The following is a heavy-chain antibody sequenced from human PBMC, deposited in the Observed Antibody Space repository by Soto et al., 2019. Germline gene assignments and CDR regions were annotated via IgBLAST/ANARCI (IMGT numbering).Heavy chain of an antibody. CDR1: GFTFDDYA. V-gene: IGHV3-9*01. J-gene: IGHJ4*02. Sequence: PGGSLRLSCAASGFTFDDYAMHWVRQAPGKGLEWVSGISWNSGSIGYADSVKGRFTISRDNAKNSLYLQMNSLRAEDTALYYCAKDPMSIHSSTLDYWGQGTLVTVSS. D-gene: IGHD6-13*01. CDR2: ISWNSGSI. CDR3: AKDPMSIHSSTLDY.